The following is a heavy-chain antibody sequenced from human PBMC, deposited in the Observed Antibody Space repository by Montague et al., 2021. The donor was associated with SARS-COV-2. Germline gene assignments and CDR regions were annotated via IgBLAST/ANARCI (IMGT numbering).Heavy chain of an antibody. J-gene: IGHJ4*02. V-gene: IGHV4-59*01. CDR3: TRDQLGIRY. D-gene: IGHD3-16*01. Sequence: SETLSLTCTVYGDSISSYYWSWIRQPPRKGLEWIGYINYDGTTAYNPSLKSRFTISKDTSKNQFFMKLTSVTAADTAVYYGTRDQLGIRYWGQGMLVTVSS. CDR1: GDSISSYY. CDR2: INYDGTT.